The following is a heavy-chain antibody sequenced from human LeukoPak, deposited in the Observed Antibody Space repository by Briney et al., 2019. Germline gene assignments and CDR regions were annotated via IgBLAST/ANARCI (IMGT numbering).Heavy chain of an antibody. V-gene: IGHV1-8*01. D-gene: IGHD5-18*01. CDR3: ARLPGYSYGRDFDY. CDR2: MNPNSGNT. J-gene: IGHJ4*02. Sequence: ASVKVSCKASGYTFTSYDINWVRQATGHGLEWMGWMNPNSGNTGYAQKLQGRVTMTTDTSTSTAYMELRSLRSDDTAVYYCARLPGYSYGRDFDYWGQGTLVTVSS. CDR1: GYTFTSYD.